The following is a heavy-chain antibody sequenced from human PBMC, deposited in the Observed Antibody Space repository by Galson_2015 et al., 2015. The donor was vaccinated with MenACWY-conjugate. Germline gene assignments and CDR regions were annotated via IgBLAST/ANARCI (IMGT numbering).Heavy chain of an antibody. Sequence: SLRLSCAASGFTSSDCYMSWIRQAPGKGLEWVSYISSSRTYTNYADSVKGRFTISRDNAKNSLYLQMNSLRAEDTAVYYCASSYDYLWGSIPTKLDYWGQGTLVTVSS. CDR1: GFTSSDCY. V-gene: IGHV3-11*06. J-gene: IGHJ4*02. CDR2: ISSSRTYT. D-gene: IGHD3-16*01. CDR3: ASSYDYLWGSIPTKLDY.